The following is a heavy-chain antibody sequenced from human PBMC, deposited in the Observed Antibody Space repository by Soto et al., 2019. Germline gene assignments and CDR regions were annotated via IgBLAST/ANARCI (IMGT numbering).Heavy chain of an antibody. CDR2: IYSGGST. CDR3: ARSRILYPEPYYYYYMDV. CDR1: GFTVSSNY. Sequence: GGSLRLSCAASGFTVSSNYMSWVRQAPGKGLEWVSVIYSGGSTYYADSVKGRFTISRDNSKNTLYLQMNSLRAEDTAVYYCARSRILYPEPYYYYYMDVWGKGTTVTVSS. J-gene: IGHJ6*03. V-gene: IGHV3-66*01. D-gene: IGHD2-8*01.